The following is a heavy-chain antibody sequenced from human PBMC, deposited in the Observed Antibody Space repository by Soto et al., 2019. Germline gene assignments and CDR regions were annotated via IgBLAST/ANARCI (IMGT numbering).Heavy chain of an antibody. J-gene: IGHJ4*02. Sequence: GGSLRLSCAASGFTFSSYDMHWVRQATGKGLEWVSAIGTAGDTYYPGSVKGRFTISRENAKNPLYLQMNSLRAGAAAVYYCSRVYYGSGSFDYWGQGTLVTVSS. V-gene: IGHV3-13*01. D-gene: IGHD3-10*01. CDR2: IGTAGDT. CDR1: GFTFSSYD. CDR3: SRVYYGSGSFDY.